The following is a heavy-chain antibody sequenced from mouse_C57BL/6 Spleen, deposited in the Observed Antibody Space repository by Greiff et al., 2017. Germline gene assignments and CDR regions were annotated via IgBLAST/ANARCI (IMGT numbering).Heavy chain of an antibody. CDR1: GYTFTSYW. D-gene: IGHD2-5*01. V-gene: IGHV1-69*01. Sequence: QVQLQQPGAELVMPGASVKLSCKASGYTFTSYWMHWVKQRPGQGLEWIGEIDPSASYTNYNQKFKGKSTLTVDKSSSTAYMQLSSLTSEDSAVYYCARSYYSNYSDYWGQGTTLTVSS. CDR2: IDPSASYT. CDR3: ARSYYSNYSDY. J-gene: IGHJ2*01.